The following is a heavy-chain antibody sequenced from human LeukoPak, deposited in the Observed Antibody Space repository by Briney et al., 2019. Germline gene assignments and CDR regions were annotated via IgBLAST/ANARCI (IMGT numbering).Heavy chain of an antibody. D-gene: IGHD3-22*01. Sequence: GGSLRLSCAASGFTFSSYAMGWVRQAPGKGLEWVSAISGSGGSTYYADSVKGRFTISRDNSKNTLYLQMNSLRAEDTAVYYCAKQVSYDSSGYLHYWGQGTLVTVSS. CDR3: AKQVSYDSSGYLHY. CDR2: ISGSGGST. J-gene: IGHJ4*02. CDR1: GFTFSSYA. V-gene: IGHV3-23*01.